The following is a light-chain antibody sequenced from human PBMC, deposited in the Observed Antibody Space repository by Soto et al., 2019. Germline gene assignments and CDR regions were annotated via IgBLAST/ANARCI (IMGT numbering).Light chain of an antibody. V-gene: IGLV2-14*01. J-gene: IGLJ2*01. CDR2: EVI. CDR3: SSYTSSSTVV. Sequence: QSALTQPASVSGSPGQSITISCTGTSSDVGGYNYVSWYQQHPGKAPKLMIYEVINRPSGVSNRFSGSKSGNTASLTISGLQAEDGADYYCSSYTSSSTVVFGGGTKLTVL. CDR1: SSDVGGYNY.